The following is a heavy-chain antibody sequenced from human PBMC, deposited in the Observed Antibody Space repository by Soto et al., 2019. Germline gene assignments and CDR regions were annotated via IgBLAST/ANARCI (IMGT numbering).Heavy chain of an antibody. CDR1: GGTFSNYA. D-gene: IGHD1-26*01. CDR3: ASDRSLCGTGIPPPDFGY. CDR2: IIPILDAV. Sequence: GASVKVSCKASGGTFSNYAISWVRQAPGQGLEWMGGIIPILDAVFYAPKFQGRVTITADESTSTAYIQLCSLSSEDTAMYYCASDRSLCGTGIPPPDFGYWGQGIQVTVSS. J-gene: IGHJ4*02. V-gene: IGHV1-69*13.